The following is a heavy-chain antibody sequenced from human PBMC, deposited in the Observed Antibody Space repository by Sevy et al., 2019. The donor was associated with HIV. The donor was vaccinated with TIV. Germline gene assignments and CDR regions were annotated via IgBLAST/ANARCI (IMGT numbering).Heavy chain of an antibody. D-gene: IGHD3-22*01. CDR2: ISGNGFTI. CDR3: ASGNDSSGYYSNFDY. CDR1: GFTFSAHE. J-gene: IGHJ4*02. Sequence: GGSLRLSCAASGFTFSAHELNWVRQAPGKGLEWVAHISGNGFTIHYADSVKGRFTVSRDNAKNSLYLQMNSLRAEDTAIYYCASGNDSSGYYSNFDYWGQGTLVTVSS. V-gene: IGHV3-48*03.